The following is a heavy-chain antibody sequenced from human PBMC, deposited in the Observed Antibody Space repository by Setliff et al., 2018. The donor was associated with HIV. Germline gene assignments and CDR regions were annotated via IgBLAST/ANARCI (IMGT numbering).Heavy chain of an antibody. CDR3: ARGGGGSWFDKPTYYYMDV. D-gene: IGHD3-10*01. J-gene: IGHJ6*03. V-gene: IGHV4-4*09. Sequence: PSETLSLTCTVSGDSISTYCWIWIRQPPGKGLEWIGNIYTSGSTNYNPSLKSRVTISVDTSKNQFSLKLSSVTAADTALYFCARGGGGSWFDKPTYYYMDVWGKGTTVTVSS. CDR1: GDSISTYC. CDR2: IYTSGST.